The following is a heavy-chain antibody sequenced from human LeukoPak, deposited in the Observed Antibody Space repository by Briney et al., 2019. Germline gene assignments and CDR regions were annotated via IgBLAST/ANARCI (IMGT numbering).Heavy chain of an antibody. CDR2: IYTSGST. CDR3: ARGTSSSWYPYFDY. CDR1: GDSISSYY. J-gene: IGHJ4*02. Sequence: SETLSLTCTVSGDSISSYYWSWIRQPAGKGLEWIGRIYTSGSTNYNPSLKSRVTMSVDTSKNQFSLNLNSVAAADTAVYYCARGTSSSWYPYFDYWGQGTLVTVSS. D-gene: IGHD6-13*01. V-gene: IGHV4-4*07.